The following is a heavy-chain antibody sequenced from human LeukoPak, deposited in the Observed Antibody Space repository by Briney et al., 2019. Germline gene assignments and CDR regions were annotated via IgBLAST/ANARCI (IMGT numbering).Heavy chain of an antibody. CDR2: IFYSGST. Sequence: SETLSLTCTVSGGSISTSNYYWGWIRQPPGKGLEWIGNIFYSGSTYYSPSLRSRVTISLDTSRNQFSLKLSSVTAADTAVYYCARVYYYDSSGSDAFDIWGQGTMVTVSS. D-gene: IGHD3-22*01. J-gene: IGHJ3*02. CDR3: ARVYYYDSSGSDAFDI. V-gene: IGHV4-39*07. CDR1: GGSISTSNYY.